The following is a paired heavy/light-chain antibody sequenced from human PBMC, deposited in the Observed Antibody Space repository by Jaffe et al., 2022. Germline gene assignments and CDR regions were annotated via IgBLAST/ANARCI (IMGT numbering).Light chain of an antibody. J-gene: IGKJ1*01. CDR3: QQRSNWPPWT. Sequence: EIVLTQSPATLSLSPGERATLSCRASQSVSSYLAWYQQKPGQAPRLLIYDASNRATGIPARFSGSGSGTDFTLTISSLEPEDFAVYYCQQRSNWPPWTFGQGTKVEIK. CDR2: DAS. CDR1: QSVSSY. V-gene: IGKV3-11*01.
Heavy chain of an antibody. J-gene: IGHJ4*02. CDR2: ISAYNGNT. CDR1: GYTFTSYG. Sequence: QVQLVQSGAEVKKPGASVKVSCKASGYTFTSYGISWVRQAPGQGLEWMGWISAYNGNTNYAQKLQGRVTMTTDTSTSTAYMELRSLRSDDTAVYYCALIDDFWSGPNNRFDYWGQGTLVTVSS. CDR3: ALIDDFWSGPNNRFDY. D-gene: IGHD3-3*01. V-gene: IGHV1-18*01.